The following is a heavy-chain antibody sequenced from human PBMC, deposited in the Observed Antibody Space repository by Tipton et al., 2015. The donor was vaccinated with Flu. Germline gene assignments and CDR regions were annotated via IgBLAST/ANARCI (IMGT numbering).Heavy chain of an antibody. J-gene: IGHJ6*02. D-gene: IGHD6-6*01. CDR1: GFTFNDFA. CDR2: ISNDGTYI. Sequence: AASGFTFNDFAMHWVRQAPGKGLEYVSGISNDGTYIHYADSVKGRFTISRDNAKNSLYLQMNSLRAEDTAVYYCARDRWSSSSKYGMDVWGQGTTVTVSS. CDR3: ARDRWSSSSKYGMDV. V-gene: IGHV3-64*02.